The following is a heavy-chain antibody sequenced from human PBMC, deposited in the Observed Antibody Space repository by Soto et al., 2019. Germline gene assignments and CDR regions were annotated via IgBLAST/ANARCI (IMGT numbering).Heavy chain of an antibody. CDR2: IVVGSGNT. Sequence: SVKVSCKASGFTFTSSAVQWVRQARGQRLEWIGWIVVGSGNTNYAQKFQERVTITRDMSTSTAYMELSSLRSEDTAVYYCGADKTYYDILTGYPEPNWFDPWGQGTLVTVSS. CDR3: GADKTYYDILTGYPEPNWFDP. D-gene: IGHD3-9*01. CDR1: GFTFTSSA. V-gene: IGHV1-58*01. J-gene: IGHJ5*02.